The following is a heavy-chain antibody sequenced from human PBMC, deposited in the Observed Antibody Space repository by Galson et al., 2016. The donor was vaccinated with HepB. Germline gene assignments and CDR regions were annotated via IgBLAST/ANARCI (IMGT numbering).Heavy chain of an antibody. CDR1: GASISSLY. CDR3: ATAVDTAMAEF. Sequence: ETLSLTCTVSGASISSLYWSWIRQPPGKGLEWIAYNYYSGSTNYNPSLKSRVTISEDTSKNQFSLKLSSVTAADTAVYYCATAVDTAMAEFWGQGTLVTVSS. CDR2: NYYSGST. J-gene: IGHJ4*02. V-gene: IGHV4-59*11. D-gene: IGHD5-18*01.